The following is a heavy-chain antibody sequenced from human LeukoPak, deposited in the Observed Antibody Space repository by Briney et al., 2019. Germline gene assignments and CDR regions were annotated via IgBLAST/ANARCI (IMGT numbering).Heavy chain of an antibody. V-gene: IGHV3-48*02. CDR3: VRDQFFSFDY. CDR2: ISGTSSLI. D-gene: IGHD3-3*01. J-gene: IGHJ4*02. Sequence: GGSLRLSCVDSKITFDSYAMNWVRQAPGKGLEWVSYISGTSSLIYYADSVKGRFTISRDNAKNSLYLQMNSLRDEDTAVYYCVRDQFFSFDYWGQGTLVTVSS. CDR1: KITFDSYA.